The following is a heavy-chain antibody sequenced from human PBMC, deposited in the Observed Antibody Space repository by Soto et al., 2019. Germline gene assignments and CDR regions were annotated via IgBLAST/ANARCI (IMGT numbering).Heavy chain of an antibody. D-gene: IGHD6-13*01. CDR1: GYSFTSYW. CDR3: VRRADRSSWYVAY. CDR2: IYPSDSDT. V-gene: IGHV5-51*01. Sequence: GESLKISCKGSGYSFTSYWICWVRQMPGKGLEWMGIIYPSDSDTRYSPSFQGQVTISADKSISTAYLQWSSLKASDTAMYYCVRRADRSSWYVAYWGQGTLVTVSS. J-gene: IGHJ4*02.